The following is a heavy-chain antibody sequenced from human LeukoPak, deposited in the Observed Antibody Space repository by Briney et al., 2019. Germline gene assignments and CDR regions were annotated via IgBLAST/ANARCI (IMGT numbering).Heavy chain of an antibody. CDR1: GFTFSNYA. D-gene: IGHD1-26*01. Sequence: GGSLRLSCAASGFTFSNYAMSWVRQAPGKGLEWVSFIYSSSSNIYYADSVKGRVTISRDNAKNSLYLQMNSLRAEDTAVYYCARSGLYSGSYWTPFDYWGQGTLVTVSS. CDR2: IYSSSSNI. CDR3: ARSGLYSGSYWTPFDY. V-gene: IGHV3-48*01. J-gene: IGHJ4*02.